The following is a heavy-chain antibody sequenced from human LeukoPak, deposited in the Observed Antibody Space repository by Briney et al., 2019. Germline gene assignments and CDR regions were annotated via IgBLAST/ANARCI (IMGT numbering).Heavy chain of an antibody. CDR1: GFTFSSYG. CDR3: ARERNLVTTTPLYYYYYYMDV. CDR2: ISGSGGST. Sequence: PGGSLRLSCPASGFTFSSYGMSWVRPAPGKGLEWVSPISGSGGSTYYADSVKGRFTISRDNSKNTLYLQMNSMRGEDTAVYYCARERNLVTTTPLYYYYYYMDVWGKGTTVTVSS. D-gene: IGHD4-11*01. V-gene: IGHV3-23*01. J-gene: IGHJ6*03.